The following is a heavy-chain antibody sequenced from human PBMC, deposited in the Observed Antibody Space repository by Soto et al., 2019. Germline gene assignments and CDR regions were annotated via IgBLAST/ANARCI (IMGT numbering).Heavy chain of an antibody. CDR3: AKGRGTNYYYHMDV. Sequence: EVQLLESGGGLVQPGGSLRLSCAASGFTFNNYAISWVRQAPGKGLEWVSTITGSGDSAYYADSVKGRIIISRDNSKNTLYMQMHSLGAEDSAIYYCAKGRGTNYYYHMDVWGGGTTVTVSS. V-gene: IGHV3-23*01. CDR2: ITGSGDSA. CDR1: GFTFNNYA. J-gene: IGHJ6*03. D-gene: IGHD1-26*01.